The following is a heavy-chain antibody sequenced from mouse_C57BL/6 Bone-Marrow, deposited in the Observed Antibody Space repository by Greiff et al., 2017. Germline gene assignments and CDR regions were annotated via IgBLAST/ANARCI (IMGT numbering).Heavy chain of an antibody. CDR2: IDPSDSYT. CDR1: GYTFTSYW. Sequence: QVQLQQPGAELVMPGASVKLSCKASGYTFTSYWMHWVKQRPGQGLEWIGEIDPSDSYTNYNQKFKGKSTLTVDKSSSTAYMQLSSLTSEDSAVYYSARYLLWSPYWYFDVWGTGTTVTVSS. D-gene: IGHD2-1*01. J-gene: IGHJ1*03. V-gene: IGHV1-69*01. CDR3: ARYLLWSPYWYFDV.